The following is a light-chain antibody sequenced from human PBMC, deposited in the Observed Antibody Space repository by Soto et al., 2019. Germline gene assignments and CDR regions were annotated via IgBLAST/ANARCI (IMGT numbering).Light chain of an antibody. CDR2: DAS. CDR3: QQYGSSLIT. V-gene: IGKV3D-20*01. CDR1: QSVSSSY. Sequence: EIVLTQSPATLSLSPGERATLSCGASQSVSSSYLAWYQQKPGLAPRLLIYDASSRATGIPDRFSGSGYGTDFTLTISRLEPEEFAVYYCQQYGSSLITFGQGTRLEIK. J-gene: IGKJ5*01.